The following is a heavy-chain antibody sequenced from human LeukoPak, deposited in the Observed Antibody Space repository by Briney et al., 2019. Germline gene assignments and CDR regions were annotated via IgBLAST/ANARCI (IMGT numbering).Heavy chain of an antibody. J-gene: IGHJ4*02. D-gene: IGHD6-19*01. Sequence: SETLSLTCTVSGGSISSSSYYWGWIRQPPGKGLEWIGYIYYSGSTNYNPSLKSRVTRSVDTSKNQFSLKLSSVTAADASLCYSPRGLAGGQWLEQEVLLYYLDYWGQGTLVPV. V-gene: IGHV4-61*05. CDR1: GGSISSSSYY. CDR3: PRGLAGGQWLEQEVLLYYLDY. CDR2: IYYSGST.